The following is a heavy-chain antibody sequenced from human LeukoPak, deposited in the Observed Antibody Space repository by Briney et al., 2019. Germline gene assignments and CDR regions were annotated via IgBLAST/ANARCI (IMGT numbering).Heavy chain of an antibody. CDR2: IYYRRST. CDR1: GGSISSYY. J-gene: IGHJ6*02. Sequence: SSETLSLTCTVSGGSISSYYWSWIRQPPGKGMEWIGYIYYRRSTNYNPSLKSRVTISVDTSKNQFSLKLSSVTAADTAVYYCARAYCGGDCYSYAPYYYGMDVWGQGTTVTVSS. V-gene: IGHV4-59*08. D-gene: IGHD2-21*02. CDR3: ARAYCGGDCYSYAPYYYGMDV.